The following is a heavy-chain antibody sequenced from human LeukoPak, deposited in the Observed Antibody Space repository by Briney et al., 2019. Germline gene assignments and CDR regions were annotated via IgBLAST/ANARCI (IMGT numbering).Heavy chain of an antibody. V-gene: IGHV3-23*01. J-gene: IGHJ4*02. CDR1: GFNFSSYA. CDR2: ISGSGGST. CDR3: ATPIIVGATHFDY. Sequence: GGSLRLSCAASGFNFSSYAMSWVRQAPGKGLEWVSAISGSGGSTYYADSVKGRFTISRDNSKNTLYLQMNSLRAEDTAVYYCATPIIVGATHFDYWGQETLVTVSS. D-gene: IGHD1-26*01.